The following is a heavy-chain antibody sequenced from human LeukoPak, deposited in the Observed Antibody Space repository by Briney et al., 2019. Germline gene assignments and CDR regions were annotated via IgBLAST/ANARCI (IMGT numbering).Heavy chain of an antibody. V-gene: IGHV3-23*01. CDR2: ISGGGRTT. J-gene: IGHJ4*02. Sequence: GGSLRLSCAASGFTFSSYAMSWVRQAPGKGLQWVAVISGGGRTTEYEDFVKGRFTISRDNSKNTLSLQMNSLTVEDTAIYFCAKNVVVKRYIDFWGQGTLVTVSS. CDR1: GFTFSSYA. CDR3: AKNVVVKRYIDF. D-gene: IGHD2-15*01.